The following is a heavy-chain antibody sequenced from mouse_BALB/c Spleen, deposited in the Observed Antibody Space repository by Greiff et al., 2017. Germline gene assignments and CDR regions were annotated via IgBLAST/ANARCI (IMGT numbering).Heavy chain of an antibody. CDR2: INPSTGYT. CDR3: ARLTYYYGSSLYYFDD. Sequence: QVQLQQSGAELAKPGASVKMSCKASGYTFTSYWMHWVKQRPGQGLEWIGYINPSTGYTEYNQKFKDKATLTADKSSSTAYMQLSSLTSEDSAVYYCARLTYYYGSSLYYFDDWGQGTTLTVSS. D-gene: IGHD1-1*01. J-gene: IGHJ2*01. CDR1: GYTFTSYW. V-gene: IGHV1-7*01.